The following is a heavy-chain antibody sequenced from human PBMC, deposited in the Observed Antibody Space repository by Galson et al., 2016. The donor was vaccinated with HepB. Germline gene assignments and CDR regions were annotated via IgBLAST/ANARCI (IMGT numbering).Heavy chain of an antibody. CDR2: VTGDNGNT. V-gene: IGHV1-3*01. J-gene: IGHJ4*02. D-gene: IGHD3-22*01. CDR1: GYMFSSYV. Sequence: SVKVSCKASGYMFSSYVMPWVPQAPGQGLEWMGRVTGDNGNTRYPEKFQGRLTISRDTFATTAYLEVTSLRLEDTAVYHCARGEEPIAYFDDGRRDLDNWGQGTLVTVSS. CDR3: ARGEEPIAYFDDGRRDLDN.